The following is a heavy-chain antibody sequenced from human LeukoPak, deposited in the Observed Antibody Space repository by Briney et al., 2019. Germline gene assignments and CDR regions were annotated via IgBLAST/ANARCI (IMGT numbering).Heavy chain of an antibody. J-gene: IGHJ4*02. CDR2: ISSSSSYI. Sequence: GGSLRLSCAASGFTFSSYSMNWVRQAPGKGLEWVSSISSSSSYIYYADSVKGRFTISRDNAKNSLYLQMNSLRAEDTAVYYCARDRDCSSTSCYSRPIDYWGRGTLVTVSS. D-gene: IGHD2-2*01. CDR3: ARDRDCSSTSCYSRPIDY. CDR1: GFTFSSYS. V-gene: IGHV3-21*01.